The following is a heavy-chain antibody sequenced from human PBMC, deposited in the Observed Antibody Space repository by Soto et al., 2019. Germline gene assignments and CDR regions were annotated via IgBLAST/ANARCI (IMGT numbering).Heavy chain of an antibody. J-gene: IGHJ4*02. D-gene: IGHD6-19*01. V-gene: IGHV4-34*01. CDR3: AGFQWLVYLAASY. Sequence: QVQLQQWGAGLLKPSETLSLTCAVYGGSFSGYYWSWIRQPPGKGLEWIGEINHSGSTNYNPSLKSRVTISVDTSNNQFSLKLSSVTAADTAVHYCAGFQWLVYLAASYWGQGTLVTVSS. CDR1: GGSFSGYY. CDR2: INHSGST.